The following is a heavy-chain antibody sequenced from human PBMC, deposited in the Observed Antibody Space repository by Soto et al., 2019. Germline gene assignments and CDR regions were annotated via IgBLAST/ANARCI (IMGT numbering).Heavy chain of an antibody. CDR3: ARVSREYYDFWSGYYSPFDY. V-gene: IGHV1-69*01. D-gene: IGHD3-3*01. J-gene: IGHJ4*02. CDR2: IIPIFGTA. Sequence: QVQLVQSGAEVKKPGSSVKVSCKASGGTFSSYAISWVRQAPGQGLEWMGGIIPIFGTANYAQKFQGRVTITADESTGTAYMELSSLRSEDTAVYYCARVSREYYDFWSGYYSPFDYWGQGTLVTVSS. CDR1: GGTFSSYA.